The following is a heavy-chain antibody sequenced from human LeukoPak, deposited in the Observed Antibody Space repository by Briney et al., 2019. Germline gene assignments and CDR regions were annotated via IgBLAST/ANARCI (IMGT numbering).Heavy chain of an antibody. D-gene: IGHD4-11*01. CDR1: GFIFSSYW. CDR3: ARDHSTYYYCGMDV. Sequence: PGGSLRLSCAASGFIFSSYWMSWVRQAPGKGLEWVANIKQDGSEKYYVDSVKGRFTISRDNAKNSLYLQMNSLRVEDTAVYYCARDHSTYYYCGMDVWGQGTTVTVSS. J-gene: IGHJ6*02. V-gene: IGHV3-7*01. CDR2: IKQDGSEK.